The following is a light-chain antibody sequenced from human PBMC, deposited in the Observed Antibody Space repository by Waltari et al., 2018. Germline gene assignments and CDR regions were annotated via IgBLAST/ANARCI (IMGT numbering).Light chain of an antibody. V-gene: IGKV1-39*01. Sequence: DIQMTQSPSSLSASVGDTVTITCRASKNIRTYLNWYQQKTAKAPKLLLYGASTLQRGVPSRFRGSASGTEFTLTVTNLQPDDFATYFCQQSFSSPWTFGQGTTVNI. CDR1: KNIRTY. CDR2: GAS. J-gene: IGKJ1*01. CDR3: QQSFSSPWT.